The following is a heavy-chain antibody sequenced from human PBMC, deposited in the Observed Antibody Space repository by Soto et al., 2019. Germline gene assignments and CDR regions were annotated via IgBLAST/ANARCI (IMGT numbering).Heavy chain of an antibody. CDR2: IYYSGST. CDR3: ARRSNNWNSVESYFDF. D-gene: IGHD1-1*01. CDR1: GSSISSYY. V-gene: IGHV4-59*01. J-gene: IGHJ4*02. Sequence: LSLTCTVAGSSISSYYWSWIRQPPGKGLEWIGYIYYSGSTNYNPSLKSRVTISVDTSKNQFSLKLSSVTAADTAVYYCARRSNNWNSVESYFDFRGQGTLVTVSS.